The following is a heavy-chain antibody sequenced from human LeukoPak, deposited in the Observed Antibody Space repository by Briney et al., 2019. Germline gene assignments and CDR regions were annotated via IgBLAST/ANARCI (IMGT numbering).Heavy chain of an antibody. V-gene: IGHV1-2*02. CDR2: INPNSGGT. CDR3: ARLRSPSYEHWSGLDS. CDR1: GYTFTGYY. Sequence: ASVKVSCKASGYTFTGYYMHWVRQAPGQGLEWMGWINPNSGGTNYAQKFQGRVTMTRDTSISTAYMELSRLRSDDTAMYYCARLRSPSYEHWSGLDSWGRGALVTVSS. J-gene: IGHJ5*01. D-gene: IGHD3-3*01.